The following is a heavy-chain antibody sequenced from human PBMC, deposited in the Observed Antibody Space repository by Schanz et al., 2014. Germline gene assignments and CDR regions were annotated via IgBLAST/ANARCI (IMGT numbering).Heavy chain of an antibody. D-gene: IGHD5-12*01. J-gene: IGHJ4*02. V-gene: IGHV1-46*01. Sequence: QVQLVQSGAEVKKPGSSVKVSCKASGDTFRSYTINWVRHAPGQGLEWMGIINPTGGSTSYAQRFQGRVTVTRDTSTSTVYMELSSLRSEDTAVYYCARAAYGGYTSTPLRYWGQGTLVTVSS. CDR3: ARAAYGGYTSTPLRY. CDR1: GDTFRSYT. CDR2: INPTGGST.